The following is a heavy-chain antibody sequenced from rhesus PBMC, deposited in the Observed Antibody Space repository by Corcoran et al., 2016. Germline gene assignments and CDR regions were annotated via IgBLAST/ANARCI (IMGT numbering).Heavy chain of an antibody. CDR1: GGSISSSY. CDR3: ARGTYYYSGSYYFDAFDF. CDR2: IYGSGSST. J-gene: IGHJ3*01. Sequence: QLQLQESGPGLVKPSETLSVTCAVSGGSISSSYWSWIRQAPGKGLEWIGYIYGSGSSTNYNPSLKSRVTLSVETSKNQLSLKLSSVTTADTAVYYCARGTYYYSGSYYFDAFDFWGQGLRVTVSS. D-gene: IGHD3-16*01. V-gene: IGHV4-169*01.